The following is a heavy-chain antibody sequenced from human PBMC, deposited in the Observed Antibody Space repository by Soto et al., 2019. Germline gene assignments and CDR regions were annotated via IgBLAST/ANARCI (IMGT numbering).Heavy chain of an antibody. J-gene: IGHJ5*02. V-gene: IGHV1-3*01. CDR1: GYTFTNYA. CDR2: INVGNGNT. D-gene: IGHD3-16*02. CDR3: ARDAIATFGGVIVMRVWFDP. Sequence: ASVKVSCKASGYTFTNYAMHWVRQAPGQSLEWMGWINVGNGNTKYSQKFQGRVTITRDTSASTAYTELSSLSSEDTAVYYCARDAIATFGGVIVMRVWFDPWGQGTLVTVSS.